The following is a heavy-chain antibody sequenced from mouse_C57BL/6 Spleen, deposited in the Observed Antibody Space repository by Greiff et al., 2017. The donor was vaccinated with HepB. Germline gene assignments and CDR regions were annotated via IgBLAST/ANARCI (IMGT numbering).Heavy chain of an antibody. V-gene: IGHV1-81*01. CDR1: GYTFTSYG. Sequence: VQLQQSGAELARPGASVKLSCKASGYTFTSYGISWVKQRTGQGLEWIGEIYPRSGNTYYNEKFKGKATLTADKSSSTASMELRSLTSEDSAVYFGARESPTGPRFAYWGKGTLVTVSA. D-gene: IGHD2-10*01. CDR2: IYPRSGNT. J-gene: IGHJ3*01. CDR3: ARESPTGPRFAY.